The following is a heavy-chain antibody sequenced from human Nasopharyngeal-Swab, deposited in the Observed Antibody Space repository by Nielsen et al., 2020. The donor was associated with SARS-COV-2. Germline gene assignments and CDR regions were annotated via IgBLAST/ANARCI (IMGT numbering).Heavy chain of an antibody. CDR3: ASNARGYQLLREAGPYYYYYYMDV. D-gene: IGHD2-2*01. V-gene: IGHV1-69*13. CDR2: IIPIFGTA. Sequence: SVKVSCKASGGTFSGYAISWVRQAPGQGLEWMGGIIPIFGTANYAQKFQGRVTITADESTSTAYMELSSLRSEDTAVYYCASNARGYQLLREAGPYYYYYYMDVWGKGTTVTVSS. J-gene: IGHJ6*03. CDR1: GGTFSGYA.